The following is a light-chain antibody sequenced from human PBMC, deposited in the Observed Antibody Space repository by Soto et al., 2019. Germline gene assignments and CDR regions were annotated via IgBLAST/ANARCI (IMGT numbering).Light chain of an antibody. CDR2: KAS. V-gene: IGKV1-5*03. J-gene: IGKJ1*01. CDR3: QHYNSYSEA. CDR1: QTISSW. Sequence: DIQMTQSPATLSGSVGDIVTICFRASQTISSWVAWYQQKPGKAPKLLIYKASTLKSGVPSRFSGSGSGTEFTLTISSLQPDDVATDYCQHYNSYSEAFGQGTKVDI.